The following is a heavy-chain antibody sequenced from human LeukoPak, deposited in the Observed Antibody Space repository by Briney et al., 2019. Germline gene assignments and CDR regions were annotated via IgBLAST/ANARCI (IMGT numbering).Heavy chain of an antibody. Sequence: PSETLSLTCTVSGGSISSSSYYWGWIRQPPGKGLEWIGSIYYSGSTYYNPSLKSRVTISVDTSKNQFSLKLSSVTAADTAVYYCARHSSSWYSYFDDWGQGTLVTVSS. J-gene: IGHJ4*02. CDR2: IYYSGST. CDR1: GGSISSSSYY. D-gene: IGHD6-13*01. V-gene: IGHV4-39*01. CDR3: ARHSSSWYSYFDD.